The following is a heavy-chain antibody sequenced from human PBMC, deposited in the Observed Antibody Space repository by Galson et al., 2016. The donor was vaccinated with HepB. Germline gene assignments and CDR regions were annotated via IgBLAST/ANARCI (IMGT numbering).Heavy chain of an antibody. CDR3: AKGTTLQVHFGYFDH. Sequence: SLRLSCAASGFTFSNYAMSWVRQAPGKGLEWVAGISYSGGSTYFADSVMGRFTISRDNSKNTLYLQMNSLRVDDTAVYYCAKGTTLQVHFGYFDHWGQGTLVTVSS. D-gene: IGHD1/OR15-1a*01. V-gene: IGHV3-23*01. J-gene: IGHJ4*02. CDR1: GFTFSNYA. CDR2: ISYSGGST.